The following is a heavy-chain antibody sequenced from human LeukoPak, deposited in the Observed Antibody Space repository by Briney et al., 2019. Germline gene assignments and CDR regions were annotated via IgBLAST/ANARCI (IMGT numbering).Heavy chain of an antibody. V-gene: IGHV4-59*12. CDR1: GGSISSYY. CDR3: ARASHQYYYDSSGYPTHFDY. J-gene: IGHJ4*02. D-gene: IGHD3-22*01. CDR2: IYHSGST. Sequence: SETLSLTCTVSGGSISSYYWSWIRQPPGKGLEWIGYIYHSGSTYYNPSLKSRVTISVDRSKNQFSLKLSSVTAADTAVYYCARASHQYYYDSSGYPTHFDYWGQGTLVTVSS.